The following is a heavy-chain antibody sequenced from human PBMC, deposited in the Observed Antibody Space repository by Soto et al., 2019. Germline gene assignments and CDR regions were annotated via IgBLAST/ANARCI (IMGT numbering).Heavy chain of an antibody. CDR3: ARGERIDAFDI. J-gene: IGHJ3*02. CDR2: ISYDGSNK. Sequence: QPGGSLRLSCAASGFTFSSYAMHWVRQAPGKGLEWVAVISYDGSNKYYADSVKGRFTISRDNSKNTLYLQMNSLRAEDTAVYYCARGERIDAFDIWGQGTMVTVSS. V-gene: IGHV3-30-3*01. CDR1: GFTFSSYA. D-gene: IGHD1-1*01.